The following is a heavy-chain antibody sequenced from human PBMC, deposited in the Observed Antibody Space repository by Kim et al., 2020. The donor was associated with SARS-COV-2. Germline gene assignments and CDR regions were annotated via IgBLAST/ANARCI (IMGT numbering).Heavy chain of an antibody. V-gene: IGHV4-4*02. J-gene: IGHJ4*02. Sequence: SETLSLTCTVSGDSISSNNWWTWVRQPSGKGLDWIGEIYHSGSTIYNPSLKSRLTISLDKSKNQFSLKLTSVTAADTAVYFCARDYPVVRGVIILWGQGTLVTGSS. D-gene: IGHD3-10*01. CDR2: IYHSGST. CDR1: GDSISSNNW. CDR3: ARDYPVVRGVIIL.